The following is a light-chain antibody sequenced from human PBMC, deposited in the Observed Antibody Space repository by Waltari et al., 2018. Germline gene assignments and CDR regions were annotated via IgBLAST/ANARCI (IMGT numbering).Light chain of an antibody. Sequence: DIQMTQSPSTLSASVGDRVTITCRASQSIDDLLAWYQQRPGKAPKVLIYKASNLQTEVPSRFSGSGSGTEFTLTITSLQPDDVAAYYCQQYHSYPISFGQGTKLEIK. CDR1: QSIDDL. CDR3: QQYHSYPIS. J-gene: IGKJ2*03. V-gene: IGKV1-5*03. CDR2: KAS.